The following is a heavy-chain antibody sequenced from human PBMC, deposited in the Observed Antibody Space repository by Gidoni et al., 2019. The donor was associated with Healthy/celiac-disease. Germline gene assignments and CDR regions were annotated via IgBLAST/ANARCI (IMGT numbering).Heavy chain of an antibody. CDR1: GGSISSGGYY. D-gene: IGHD3-22*01. CDR2: IYYSGST. Sequence: QVHLQESSPGLVKPSQTLSLTCTVSGGSISSGGYYGSWIRQHPGKGLEWIGYIYYSGSTSYNPSLKSRVTISVDTSKNQFSLKLSSVTAADTAVYYCARSYRSGYSLPDAFDIWGQGTMVTVSS. CDR3: ARSYRSGYSLPDAFDI. V-gene: IGHV4-31*03. J-gene: IGHJ3*02.